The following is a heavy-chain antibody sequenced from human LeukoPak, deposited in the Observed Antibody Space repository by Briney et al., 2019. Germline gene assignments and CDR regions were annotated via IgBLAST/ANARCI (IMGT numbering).Heavy chain of an antibody. CDR2: ISAYNGNT. V-gene: IGHV1-18*01. J-gene: IGHJ4*02. CDR3: ARGTYYYDSSGYYPIDY. D-gene: IGHD3-22*01. CDR1: GYTFTSYG. Sequence: EASVKVSCKASGYTFTSYGISWERQAPGQGLEWMGWISAYNGNTNYAQKLQGRVTMTTDTSTSTAYMELRSLRSDDTAVYYCARGTYYYDSSGYYPIDYWGQGTLVTVSS.